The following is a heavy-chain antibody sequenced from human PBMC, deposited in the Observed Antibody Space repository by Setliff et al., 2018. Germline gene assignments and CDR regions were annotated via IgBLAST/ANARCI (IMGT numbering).Heavy chain of an antibody. Sequence: SETLSLTCTVSGGSNSSGDYYWSWIRQPQGKGLEWIGYIYYSGSTYYNPSLKSRVTISVDTSKNQFSLKLSSVTAADTAVSYCARAGRDGYNFPYYLDYWGQGTLVTVSS. CDR3: ARAGRDGYNFPYYLDY. CDR1: GGSNSSGDYY. D-gene: IGHD5-12*01. CDR2: IYYSGST. V-gene: IGHV4-30-4*08. J-gene: IGHJ4*02.